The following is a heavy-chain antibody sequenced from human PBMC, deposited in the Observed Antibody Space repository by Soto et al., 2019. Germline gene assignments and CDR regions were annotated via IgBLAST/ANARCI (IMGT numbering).Heavy chain of an antibody. V-gene: IGHV3-23*01. Sequence: GGSLRLSCAASGFTFINYAMSWVRQAPGKGLEWVSAISGSGGSTYYADSVKGRFTISRDNSKNTLYLQLNSLRADDTAVYYCAKVGPFGVVITYFDYWGQGTLVTVSS. J-gene: IGHJ4*02. D-gene: IGHD3-3*01. CDR2: ISGSGGST. CDR1: GFTFINYA. CDR3: AKVGPFGVVITYFDY.